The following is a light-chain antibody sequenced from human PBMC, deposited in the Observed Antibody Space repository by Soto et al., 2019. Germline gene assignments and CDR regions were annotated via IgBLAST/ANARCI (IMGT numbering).Light chain of an antibody. J-gene: IGKJ2*01. CDR1: QYINNY. Sequence: DIQMTQSPSSLSTSVGDRVTITCRASQYINNYLNWYQQKPGKAPKLLIFAAYNLQSGVPSRFSGSGSGTDFTLTISSLQPEDFATYYCQQSYSSPQTFGQGTKLEIK. CDR3: QQSYSSPQT. V-gene: IGKV1-39*01. CDR2: AAY.